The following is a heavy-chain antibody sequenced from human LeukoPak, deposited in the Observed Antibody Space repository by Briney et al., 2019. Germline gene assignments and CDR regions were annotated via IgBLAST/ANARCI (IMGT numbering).Heavy chain of an antibody. D-gene: IGHD3-10*01. CDR1: GFTFSSYG. CDR2: ISYDGSNK. V-gene: IGHV3-30*18. CDR3: AKDLNGSGSSYYYYGMDV. J-gene: IGHJ6*02. Sequence: GGSLRLSCAASGFTFSSYGMHWVRQAPGKGLEWVAVISYDGSNKYYADSVKGRFTISRDNSKNTLYLQMNSLRAEDTAVYYCAKDLNGSGSSYYYYGMDVWGQGTTVTVSS.